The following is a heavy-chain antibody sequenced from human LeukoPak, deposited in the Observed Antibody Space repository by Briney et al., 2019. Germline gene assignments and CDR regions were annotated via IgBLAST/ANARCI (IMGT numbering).Heavy chain of an antibody. Sequence: GGSLRLSCAASGFTVSSNYMSWVRQAPEKGLEWVSVIYSGGTTYYADSVKGRFTISRDNSKNTLYLQMNSLRAEDTAVYYCARVGMRRYFDPWGQGTLVTVSS. CDR2: IYSGGTT. J-gene: IGHJ5*02. V-gene: IGHV3-53*01. D-gene: IGHD2-8*01. CDR3: ARVGMRRYFDP. CDR1: GFTVSSNY.